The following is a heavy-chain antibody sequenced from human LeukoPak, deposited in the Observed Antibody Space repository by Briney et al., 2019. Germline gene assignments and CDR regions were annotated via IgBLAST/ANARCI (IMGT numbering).Heavy chain of an antibody. CDR3: ARVDPSVPYFDY. D-gene: IGHD1-1*01. CDR2: ISSSSSYI. V-gene: IGHV3-21*01. CDR1: GFTFSSYS. Sequence: PGGSLRLSCAASGFTFSSYSMNWVRQAPGKGLEWVSSISSSSSYIYYADSVKGRFTISRDNAKNSLYLQMNSLRAEDTAVYYCARVDPSVPYFDYWGQGTLVTVPS. J-gene: IGHJ4*02.